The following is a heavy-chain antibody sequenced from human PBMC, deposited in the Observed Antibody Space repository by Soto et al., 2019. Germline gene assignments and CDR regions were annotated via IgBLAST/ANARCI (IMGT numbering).Heavy chain of an antibody. CDR2: IKYSGTT. V-gene: IGHV4-39*07. CDR3: ARGGTSSGPSKLDP. Sequence: PSETLSLTCTVSGGSISSSSCHWGWIRQPPGKGLEWIASIKYSGTTFYNPSLKSRVTLSVDTSKNQFSLKLSSVTAADTAVYYCARGGTSSGPSKLDPWGQGTLVTVSS. CDR1: GGSISSSSCH. J-gene: IGHJ5*02. D-gene: IGHD1-1*01.